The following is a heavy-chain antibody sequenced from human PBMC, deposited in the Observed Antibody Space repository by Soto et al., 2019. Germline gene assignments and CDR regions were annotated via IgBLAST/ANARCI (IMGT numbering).Heavy chain of an antibody. V-gene: IGHV4-34*01. Sequence: PSGNLAITCAVYGGCFSGYYWSWIRQPPGKGLEWIGEINHSGSTNYNPSLKSRVTISVDTSKNQFSLKMSSVTAADTAVYYCATTKTPCIGRSRPNWFHP. D-gene: IGHD3-3*02. CDR1: GGCFSGYY. CDR2: INHSGST. J-gene: IGHJ5*02. CDR3: ATTKTPCIGRSRPNWFHP.